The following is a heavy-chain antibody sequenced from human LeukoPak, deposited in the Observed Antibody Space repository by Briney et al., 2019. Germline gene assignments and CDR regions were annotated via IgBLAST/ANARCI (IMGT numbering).Heavy chain of an antibody. Sequence: GGSLRLSCAASGFTFSSYAMSWVRQAPGKGLEWVSAISGSGGSTYYADSVKGRFTISRDNSKNTLYLQMNSLRAEDTAVYYCAKGIRSRVYYYDSSGYFDYWGQGTLVTVSS. D-gene: IGHD3-22*01. CDR1: GFTFSSYA. CDR2: ISGSGGST. J-gene: IGHJ4*02. V-gene: IGHV3-23*01. CDR3: AKGIRSRVYYYDSSGYFDY.